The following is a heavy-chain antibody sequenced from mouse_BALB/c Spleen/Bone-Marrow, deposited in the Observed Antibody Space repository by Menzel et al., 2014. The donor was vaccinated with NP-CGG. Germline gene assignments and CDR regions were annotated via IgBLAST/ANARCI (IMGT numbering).Heavy chain of an antibody. CDR3: AALWSEGYYFDY. CDR2: ISYDGIN. CDR1: GYSITSSYY. J-gene: IGHJ2*01. V-gene: IGHV3-6*02. Sequence: EVQLQESGPGLVKPSQSLPLTCSVTGYSITSSYYWNWIRQFPGNKLEWMGYISYDGINNYNPSLKNRISITRDTSKNQFFLRLNSVTTEDTATYYCAALWSEGYYFDYWGQGATLTVSS.